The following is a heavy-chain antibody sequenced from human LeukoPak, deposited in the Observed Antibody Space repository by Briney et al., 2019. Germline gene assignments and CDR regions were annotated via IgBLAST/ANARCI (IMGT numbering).Heavy chain of an antibody. J-gene: IGHJ4*02. V-gene: IGHV4-39*01. CDR3: ARLGGGTGGYFDF. CDR2: IYYRGNA. D-gene: IGHD4-23*01. CDR1: GGSISSSSSY. Sequence: PSETLSLTCTVSGGSISSSSSYWGWIRQPQGKGLEWIGSIYYRGNAYYNPSLKSPVTISVDTSKNQFSLKLNSVTAADTAVYYCARLGGGTGGYFDFWGQGTLVTVSS.